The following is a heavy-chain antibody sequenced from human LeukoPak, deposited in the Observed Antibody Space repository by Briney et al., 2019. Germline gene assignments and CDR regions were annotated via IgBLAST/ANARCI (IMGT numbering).Heavy chain of an antibody. CDR1: GFTFSSYA. CDR2: ISGSGGST. CDR3: AKAQPPAPIEYYYCYMDV. J-gene: IGHJ6*03. Sequence: GGSLRLSCAASGFTFSSYAMSWVRQAPGKGLEWVSGISGSGGSTYYADSVKGRFTISRDNSKNTLYLQMNSLRAEDTAVYYCAKAQPPAPIEYYYCYMDVWGKGTTVTVSS. V-gene: IGHV3-23*01. D-gene: IGHD2-2*02.